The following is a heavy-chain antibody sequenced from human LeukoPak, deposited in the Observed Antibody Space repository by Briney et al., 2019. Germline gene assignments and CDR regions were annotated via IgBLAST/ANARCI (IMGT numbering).Heavy chain of an antibody. D-gene: IGHD3-10*01. CDR2: ISSSSTYI. CDR3: AREWFGELI. Sequence: GSLRLSCAASGFTFSSYSMNWVRQAPGERLEWVSSISSSSTYIYYADSVKGRFTISRDDAKNSLYLQMNSLRAEDTAVYYCAREWFGELIWGQGTLVTVSS. J-gene: IGHJ4*02. V-gene: IGHV3-21*01. CDR1: GFTFSSYS.